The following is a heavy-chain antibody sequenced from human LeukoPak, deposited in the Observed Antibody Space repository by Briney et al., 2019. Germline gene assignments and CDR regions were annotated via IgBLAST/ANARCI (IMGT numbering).Heavy chain of an antibody. CDR3: ARGGQGDGYSADEAFDF. Sequence: SQTLSLTCAISGDSVSSNSSACNWIRQSPSRGLEWLGRIYYRSKWYNDYAVSVKSRITINPDTSKNQFSLQLTSVTPEDTAVYYCARGGQGDGYSADEAFDFWGQGTMVTVSS. D-gene: IGHD5-24*01. CDR1: GDSVSSNSSA. J-gene: IGHJ3*01. V-gene: IGHV6-1*01. CDR2: IYYRSKWYN.